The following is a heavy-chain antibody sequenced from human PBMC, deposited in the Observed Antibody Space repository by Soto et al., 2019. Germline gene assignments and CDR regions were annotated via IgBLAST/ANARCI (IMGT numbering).Heavy chain of an antibody. CDR2: IIPIFGTA. CDR1: GGTFSSYA. CDR3: ARTSGYDSAENWFDP. Sequence: QVQLVQSGAEVKKPGSSVKVSCKASGGTFSSYAISWVRQAPGQGLEWMGGIIPIFGTANYAQKFQGRVTINVDRSKXTAYRELSSLRSEDTAVYYCARTSGYDSAENWFDPWGQGTLVTVSS. J-gene: IGHJ5*02. V-gene: IGHV1-69*14. D-gene: IGHD5-12*01.